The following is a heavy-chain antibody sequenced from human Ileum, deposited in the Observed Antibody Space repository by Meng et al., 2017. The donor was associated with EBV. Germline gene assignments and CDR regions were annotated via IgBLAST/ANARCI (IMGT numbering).Heavy chain of an antibody. V-gene: IGHV7-4-1*01. CDR1: GYTFTSYG. CDR3: ARGNGWRFDY. CDR2: ININTGNP. J-gene: IGHJ4*02. D-gene: IGHD6-19*01. Sequence: VQLWQSGAEVKKPGASVKVSCKASGYTFTSYGISWVRQAPGQGLEWMGWININTGNPTYAQGFTGRFVFSLDTSVSTAYLQIDSLKADDTAVYYCARGNGWRFDYWGQGTLVTVSS.